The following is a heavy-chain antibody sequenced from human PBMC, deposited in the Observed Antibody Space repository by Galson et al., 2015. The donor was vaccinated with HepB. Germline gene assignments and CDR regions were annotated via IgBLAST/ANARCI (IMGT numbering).Heavy chain of an antibody. CDR1: GYSFTTYW. D-gene: IGHD3-3*01. CDR3: ARSLGVFGVDYKFDP. CDR2: IYPDDSDT. Sequence: QSGAEVKKPGESLKISCKGSGYSFTTYWIGWVRQMPGKGLEWMGIIYPDDSDTRYSPSFQGQVTISADKSISTAYLQWSSLKASDTAIYYCARSLGVFGVDYKFDPWGQGTLVTVSS. V-gene: IGHV5-51*01. J-gene: IGHJ5*02.